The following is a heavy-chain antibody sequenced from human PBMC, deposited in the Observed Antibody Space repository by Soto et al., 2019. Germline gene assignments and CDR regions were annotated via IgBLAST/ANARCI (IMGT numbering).Heavy chain of an antibody. D-gene: IGHD3-22*01. J-gene: IGHJ4*02. V-gene: IGHV3-74*01. CDR2: INSDGTGT. CDR1: GFTFSYHW. CDR3: ARALLRSRYYDSSGYSQFDF. Sequence: PGGSLRLSCAVSGFTFSYHWMHWVRQAPGKGLVWVSHINSDGTGTSYADSVKGRFTISRDNAKNTLYLQMNSLRAEDTAMYYCARALLRSRYYDSSGYSQFDFWGQGTLVTVSS.